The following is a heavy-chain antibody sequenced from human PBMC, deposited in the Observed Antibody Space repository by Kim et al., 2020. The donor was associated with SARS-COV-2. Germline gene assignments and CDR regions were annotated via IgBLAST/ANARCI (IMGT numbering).Heavy chain of an antibody. CDR1: GGTFSSYA. Sequence: SVKVSCKASGGTFSSYAISWVRQAPGQGLEWMGGIIPIFGTANYAQKFQGRVTITADESTSTAYMELSSLRSEDTAVYYCVTNWNVMGMEGYFDYWGQGTLVTVSS. D-gene: IGHD1-1*01. V-gene: IGHV1-69*13. J-gene: IGHJ4*02. CDR3: VTNWNVMGMEGYFDY. CDR2: IIPIFGTA.